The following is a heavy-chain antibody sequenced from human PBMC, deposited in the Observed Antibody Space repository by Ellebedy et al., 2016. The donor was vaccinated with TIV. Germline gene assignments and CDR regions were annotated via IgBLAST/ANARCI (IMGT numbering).Heavy chain of an antibody. CDR2: VFFTGAT. CDR3: AALSTAWPLIAPRFDS. Sequence: SETLSLXXTVSGASLSSSTYYWGWIRQPPGKGLEWLGSVFFTGATYYKPSLKPRPTISVDASKTHFSLKLISVTAADTAVYYCAALSTAWPLIAPRFDSWGQGALVTVSS. J-gene: IGHJ4*02. CDR1: GASLSSSTYY. V-gene: IGHV4-39*02. D-gene: IGHD3-3*02.